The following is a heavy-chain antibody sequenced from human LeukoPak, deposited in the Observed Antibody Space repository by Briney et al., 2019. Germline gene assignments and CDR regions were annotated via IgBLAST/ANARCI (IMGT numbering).Heavy chain of an antibody. V-gene: IGHV4-34*01. D-gene: IGHD2-15*01. CDR2: INHSGST. CDR1: GGSFSGYY. J-gene: IGHJ4*02. Sequence: SETLSLTCAVYGGSFSGYYWSWIRQPPGKGLEWIGEINHSGSTNYNPSLKSRVTISVDTSKNQFSLKLSSVTAADTAVYYCARGLYCSGGSCYSGYFDYWGQGTQVTVSS. CDR3: ARGLYCSGGSCYSGYFDY.